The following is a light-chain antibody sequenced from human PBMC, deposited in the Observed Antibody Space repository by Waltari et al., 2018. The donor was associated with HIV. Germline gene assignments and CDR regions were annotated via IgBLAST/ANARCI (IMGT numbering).Light chain of an antibody. CDR3: QAWDSTTRV. CDR1: QLGGQY. CDR2: ADT. J-gene: IGLJ3*02. V-gene: IGLV3-1*01. Sequence: SYEVTQPPSLSVSPGQTASTTCSGHQLGGQYACWYQQKPGQSPILVIYADTKPPPGIPERFSASNSGNTATLTITGTQAMDEADYYCQAWDSTTRVFGGGTKLTVL.